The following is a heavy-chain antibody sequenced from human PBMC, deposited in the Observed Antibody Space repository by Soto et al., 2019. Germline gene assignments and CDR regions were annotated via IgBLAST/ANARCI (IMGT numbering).Heavy chain of an antibody. Sequence: ASVKVSCKASGYTFTSYYMHWVRQAPGQGLEWMGIINPSGGSTSYAQKFQGWVTMTRDTSISTAYMELSRLRSDDTAVYYCATAPRYCSGGSCSSYYFDYWGQGTLVTVSS. V-gene: IGHV1-46*01. D-gene: IGHD2-15*01. J-gene: IGHJ4*02. CDR1: GYTFTSYY. CDR2: INPSGGST. CDR3: ATAPRYCSGGSCSSYYFDY.